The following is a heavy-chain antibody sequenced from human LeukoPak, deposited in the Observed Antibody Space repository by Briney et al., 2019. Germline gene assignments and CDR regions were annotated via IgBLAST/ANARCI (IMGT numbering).Heavy chain of an antibody. Sequence: GGSLRLSCAASGLTFSNYAMSWVRQAPEKGLEWVSAISGSGISTYYSDSVKGRFTISRDNSKNTLYLQMNSLRAEDTAVYYCAKAWGYYYGSGSYYNEDYWSQGTLVTVSS. D-gene: IGHD3-10*01. V-gene: IGHV3-23*01. CDR1: GLTFSNYA. CDR2: ISGSGIST. CDR3: AKAWGYYYGSGSYYNEDY. J-gene: IGHJ4*02.